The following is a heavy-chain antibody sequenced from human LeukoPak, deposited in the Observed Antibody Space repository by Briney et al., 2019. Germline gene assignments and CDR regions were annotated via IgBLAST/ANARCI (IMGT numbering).Heavy chain of an antibody. CDR1: GGSISSSSYY. V-gene: IGHV4-39*07. CDR3: ARTYDSSGYYYTGGAFDI. J-gene: IGHJ3*02. CDR2: IYYSGST. Sequence: PSETVSLTCTVSGGSISSSSYYWGWIRQPPGKGLEWIGSIYYSGSTYYNPSLKSRVTISVDTSKNQFSLKLSSVTAADTAVYYCARTYDSSGYYYTGGAFDIWGQGTMVTVS. D-gene: IGHD3-22*01.